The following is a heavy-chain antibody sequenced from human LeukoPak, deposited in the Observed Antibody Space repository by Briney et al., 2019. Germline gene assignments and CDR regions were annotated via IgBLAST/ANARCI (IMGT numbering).Heavy chain of an antibody. Sequence: PGGSLRLSCAASGFTFSSYWMSWVRQAPGKGLEWVSGIAGSGDYTYYADSVKGRFTISRDNSENTLFLQMNNLGAEDTVVYYCAKKRVITTPDAIDWYFDLWGRGTLVTVSS. V-gene: IGHV3-23*01. CDR1: GFTFSSYW. J-gene: IGHJ2*01. D-gene: IGHD3-10*01. CDR3: AKKRVITTPDAIDWYFDL. CDR2: IAGSGDYT.